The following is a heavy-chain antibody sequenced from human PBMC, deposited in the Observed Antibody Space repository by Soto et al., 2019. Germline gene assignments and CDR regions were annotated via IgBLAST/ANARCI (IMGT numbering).Heavy chain of an antibody. Sequence: SVKVSCKASGGTFSSYAISWVRQAPGQGLEWMGGIIPIFGTANYAQKFQGRVTITADESTSTAYMELSSLRSEDTAVYYCASLMEWVGGGNYYYGMDVWGQGTTVTVSS. D-gene: IGHD2-8*01. CDR2: IIPIFGTA. CDR1: GGTFSSYA. CDR3: ASLMEWVGGGNYYYGMDV. V-gene: IGHV1-69*13. J-gene: IGHJ6*02.